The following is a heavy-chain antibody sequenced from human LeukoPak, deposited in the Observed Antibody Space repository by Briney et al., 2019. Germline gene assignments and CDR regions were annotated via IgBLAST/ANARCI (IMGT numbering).Heavy chain of an antibody. Sequence: ASVKVSCKASGYTFTGHYIHWIRQAPGQGLEWMGWINPNTGGTQSAQKFQGRVTMTRDTSISTAYMELSRLRSDDTAVYYCARGKDRVGAMYYFDYWGQGTLVTVSS. D-gene: IGHD1-26*01. CDR3: ARGKDRVGAMYYFDY. CDR1: GYTFTGHY. J-gene: IGHJ4*02. CDR2: INPNTGGT. V-gene: IGHV1-2*02.